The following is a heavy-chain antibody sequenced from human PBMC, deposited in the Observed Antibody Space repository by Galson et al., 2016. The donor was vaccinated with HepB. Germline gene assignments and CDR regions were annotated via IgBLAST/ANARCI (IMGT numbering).Heavy chain of an antibody. V-gene: IGHV1-18*01. J-gene: IGHJ4*02. CDR1: GYTFSSYG. CDR3: ARDFMVATTKLGIDY. CDR2: ISAYNGDT. D-gene: IGHD5-12*01. Sequence: SVKVSCKASGYTFSSYGITWVRQAPGQGLEWMGWISAYNGDTNYAQKFQGRVTMTTDASTSTAYMELRSLRSDDTAVYYCARDFMVATTKLGIDYWGQGTLVTVSS.